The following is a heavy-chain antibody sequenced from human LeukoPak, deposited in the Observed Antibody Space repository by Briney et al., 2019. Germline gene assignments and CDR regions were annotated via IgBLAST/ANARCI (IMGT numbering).Heavy chain of an antibody. V-gene: IGHV1-2*02. D-gene: IGHD7-27*01. CDR1: GYTFTGYY. Sequence: ASVKVSCTASGYTFTGYYIHWVRQAPGQGLEWMGWINPNSGGTNFAQKFQGRVTMTRDTSISTAYMELTRLRSDDTAVYYCARDTAPGDPYYFDYWGQGTLVTVSS. CDR3: ARDTAPGDPYYFDY. CDR2: INPNSGGT. J-gene: IGHJ4*02.